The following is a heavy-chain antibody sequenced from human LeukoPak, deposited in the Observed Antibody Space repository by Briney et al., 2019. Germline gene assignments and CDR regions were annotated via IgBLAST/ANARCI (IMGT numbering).Heavy chain of an antibody. Sequence: ASVKVSCKTSGYTFTNYGVSWVRQAPGQGLEWMGWISAYNGYTNYAQKLQVRVTMTTDTSTSTAYKELRSLTSDDTAVYYCAREGVLRYFDWLFTPHDAFDIWGQGTMVTVSS. V-gene: IGHV1-18*01. CDR3: AREGVLRYFDWLFTPHDAFDI. CDR2: ISAYNGYT. J-gene: IGHJ3*02. D-gene: IGHD3-9*01. CDR1: GYTFTNYG.